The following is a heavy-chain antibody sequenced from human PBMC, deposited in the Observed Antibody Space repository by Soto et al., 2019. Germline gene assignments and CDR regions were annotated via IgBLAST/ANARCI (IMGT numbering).Heavy chain of an antibody. V-gene: IGHV3-23*01. D-gene: IGHD1-1*01. CDR1: GFTFSTYA. J-gene: IGHJ4*02. CDR3: AKATTTGHTSGFTLDY. Sequence: PGGSLRLSCTASGFTFSTYAMTWVRQAPGKGLEWVSSISDSGDVTHYAESVRGRSTISRENSKRTLYLQMNSLRAEDTAVYYCAKATTTGHTSGFTLDYWGLGTLVTVSS. CDR2: ISDSGDVT.